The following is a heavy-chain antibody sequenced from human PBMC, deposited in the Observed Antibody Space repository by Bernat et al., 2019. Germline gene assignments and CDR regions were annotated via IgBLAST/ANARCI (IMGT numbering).Heavy chain of an antibody. CDR1: GFTFSSYG. Sequence: QVQLVESGGGVVQPGRSLRLSCAASGFTFSSYGMHWVRQAPGKGLEWVAVIWYDGSNKYYADSVKGRFTISRDNSKNTLYLQMNSLRAEDTAAYYCARVSSSSWYGAHYFDYWGQGTLVTVSS. CDR2: IWYDGSNK. D-gene: IGHD6-13*01. J-gene: IGHJ4*02. CDR3: ARVSSSSWYGAHYFDY. V-gene: IGHV3-33*01.